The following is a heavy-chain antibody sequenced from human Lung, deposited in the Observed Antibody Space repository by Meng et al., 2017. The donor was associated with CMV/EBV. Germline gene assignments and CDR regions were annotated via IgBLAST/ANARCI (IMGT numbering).Heavy chain of an antibody. J-gene: IGHJ5*02. CDR1: GYTFSTYT. D-gene: IGHD2/OR15-2a*01. V-gene: IGHV7-4-1*02. Sequence: QGKLVQSGSELKKPGASVKVSCKASGYTFSTYTINWVRQAHGRGLEWMGWISTNTGTPTYTQGFTGRFVFSLDTSVSTAYLQISSLKTEDTAVYYCARGGNFDPWGQGTLVTVSS. CDR2: ISTNTGTP. CDR3: ARGGNFDP.